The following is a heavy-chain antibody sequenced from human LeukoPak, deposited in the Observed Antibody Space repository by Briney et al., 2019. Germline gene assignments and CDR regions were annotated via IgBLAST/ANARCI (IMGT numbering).Heavy chain of an antibody. J-gene: IGHJ6*03. CDR1: GYTFTGYY. D-gene: IGHD6-6*01. Sequence: ASVKVSCKASGYTFTGYYMHWVRQAPGQGLEWMGWINPNSGGTNYAQKFQGRVTMTTDTSTSTAYMELRSLSSDDTAVYYCARTYSSSSGYYYYYYMDVWGKGTTVTVSS. V-gene: IGHV1-2*02. CDR3: ARTYSSSSGYYYYYYMDV. CDR2: INPNSGGT.